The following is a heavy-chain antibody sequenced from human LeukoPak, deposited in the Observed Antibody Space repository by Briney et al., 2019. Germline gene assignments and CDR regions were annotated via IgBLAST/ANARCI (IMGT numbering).Heavy chain of an antibody. J-gene: IGHJ4*02. CDR3: ARDLAPVTMIVVVITTGFDY. CDR1: GYTFTDYY. D-gene: IGHD3-22*01. V-gene: IGHV1-2*02. Sequence: SVKVSCKASGYTFTDYYMHWVRQAPGQGLDWMGCINPNSGGTNYAQKFQGRVTMTRDTSISTAYMELSRLRSDDTAVYYCARDLAPVTMIVVVITTGFDYWGQGTLVTVSS. CDR2: INPNSGGT.